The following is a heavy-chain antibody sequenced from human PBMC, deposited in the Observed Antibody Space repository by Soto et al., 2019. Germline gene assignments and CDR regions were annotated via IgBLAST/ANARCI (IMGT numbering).Heavy chain of an antibody. CDR2: IYDSVKT. CDR3: ATVVIPGTRHTDFDS. V-gene: IGHV4-59*11. D-gene: IGHD2-21*01. J-gene: IGHJ5*01. Sequence: SETLSLTCTVSGGSISSHYWTWIWIRQLPGRGLEWVGYIYDSVKTKYNPSLKSRVTISVDTSKNQFSLQLSSVTAADTAVYYCATVVIPGTRHTDFDSRGQGVSVTVSS. CDR1: GGSISSHY.